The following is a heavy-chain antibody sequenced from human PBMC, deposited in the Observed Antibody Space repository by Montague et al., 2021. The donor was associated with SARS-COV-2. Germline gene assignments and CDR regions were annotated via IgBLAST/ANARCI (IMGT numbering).Heavy chain of an antibody. Sequence: SETLSLTCAVHGTSFSGYYWNWIRQPPGKGLEWSGEINHGGSTKYSPSLKSRLTISADTSKNQFSLKLTSVAAADTAVYYCARLRDGVVPSPILGVGPYYSYDYMDDWGRGTTVTVSS. CDR2: INHGGST. CDR1: GTSFSGYY. D-gene: IGHD3-10*01. V-gene: IGHV4-34*01. J-gene: IGHJ6*03. CDR3: ARLRDGVVPSPILGVGPYYSYDYMDD.